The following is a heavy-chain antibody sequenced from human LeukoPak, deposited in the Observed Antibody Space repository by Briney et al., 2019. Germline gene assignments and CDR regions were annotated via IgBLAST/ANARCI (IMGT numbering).Heavy chain of an antibody. D-gene: IGHD2-21*02. CDR3: ASMTTYCGGDCYFFDF. CDR1: GFTFSSYS. V-gene: IGHV3-48*04. CDR2: ISNSGNII. J-gene: IGHJ4*02. Sequence: AGGSLRLSCAASGFTFSSYSMNWVRQAPGKGLEWVSYISNSGNIIYYADSVKGRFTISRDNAKNSLYLQVNSLRAEDTAVYYCASMTTYCGGDCYFFDFWGQGTPVTVSS.